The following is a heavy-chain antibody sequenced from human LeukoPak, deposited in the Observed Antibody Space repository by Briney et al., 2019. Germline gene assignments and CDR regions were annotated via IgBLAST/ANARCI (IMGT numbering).Heavy chain of an antibody. D-gene: IGHD6-19*01. J-gene: IGHJ4*02. CDR3: ARDRTPPRIAVAGTIDY. CDR1: GFTFSSYA. V-gene: IGHV3-30-3*01. CDR2: ISYDGSNK. Sequence: GGPLRLSCAASGFTFSSYAMHWVRQAPGKGLEWVAVISYDGSNKYYADSVKGRFTISRDNSKNTLYLQMNSLRAEDTAVYYCARDRTPPRIAVAGTIDYWGQGTLVTVSS.